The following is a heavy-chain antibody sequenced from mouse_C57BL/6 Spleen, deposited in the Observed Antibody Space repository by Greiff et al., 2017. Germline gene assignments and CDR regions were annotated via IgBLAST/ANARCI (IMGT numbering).Heavy chain of an antibody. D-gene: IGHD1-1*01. V-gene: IGHV1-64*01. Sequence: VKLQQPGAELVKPGASVKLSCKASGYTFTSYWMHWVKQRPGQGLEWIGMITPNSGSTNYNEQFKSKATLTVYKSSSTSYMQLSSLTSEDSAVYYCARYDYGSSYGYFGVWGTGTTVTVAS. J-gene: IGHJ1*03. CDR3: ARYDYGSSYGYFGV. CDR1: GYTFTSYW. CDR2: ITPNSGST.